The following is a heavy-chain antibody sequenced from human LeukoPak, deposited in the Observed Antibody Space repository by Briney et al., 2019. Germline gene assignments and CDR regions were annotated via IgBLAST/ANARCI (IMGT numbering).Heavy chain of an antibody. J-gene: IGHJ3*02. D-gene: IGHD1-26*01. CDR1: GFTFSSYE. CDR3: ARDSREEWELPAYDAFDI. V-gene: IGHV3-48*03. Sequence: PGGSLRLSCAASGFTFSSYEMNWVRQAPGKGLEWVSYVSTSESTIKYADSVKGRFTISRDNPKNSLYLQMNSLRAEDTAVYYCARDSREEWELPAYDAFDIWGQGTMVTVSS. CDR2: VSTSESTI.